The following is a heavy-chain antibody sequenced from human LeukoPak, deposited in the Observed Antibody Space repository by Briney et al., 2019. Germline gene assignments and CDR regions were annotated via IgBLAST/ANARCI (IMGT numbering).Heavy chain of an antibody. Sequence: PGGSLRLSCAASGFTFSSFAMDWVRQAPGKGLEWVADISNDGSNKYHADSVKGRFTISRDNSKNTLYLQMNSLRADDTAVYFCARDYNSGMGAFDYWGQGTLVTVSS. CDR3: ARDYNSGMGAFDY. CDR1: GFTFSSFA. J-gene: IGHJ4*02. CDR2: ISNDGSNK. D-gene: IGHD6-19*01. V-gene: IGHV3-30-3*01.